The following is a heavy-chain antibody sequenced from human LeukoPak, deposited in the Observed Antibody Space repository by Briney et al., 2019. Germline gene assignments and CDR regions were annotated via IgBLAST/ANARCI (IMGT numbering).Heavy chain of an antibody. V-gene: IGHV3-30-3*01. J-gene: IGHJ4*02. Sequence: PGRSLRLSCAASGFTFSSYAMHWVRQAPGKGLEWVAVISYDGSNKYYADSVKGRFTISRDNSKNTLYLQMNSLRAEHTAVYYCAREGLGEDSSGYYANFDYWGQGTLVTVSS. CDR1: GFTFSSYA. D-gene: IGHD3-22*01. CDR3: AREGLGEDSSGYYANFDY. CDR2: ISYDGSNK.